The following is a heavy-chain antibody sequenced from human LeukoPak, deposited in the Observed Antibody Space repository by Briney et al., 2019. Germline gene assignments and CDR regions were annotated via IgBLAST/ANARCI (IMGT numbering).Heavy chain of an antibody. D-gene: IGHD3-3*02. Sequence: GASVKVSCKASGGTFSSYAISWVRQAPGQGLEWMGGIIPIFGTANYAQKFQGRVTITADKSTSTAYMELSSLRSEDTAVHYCASSRHFGSYYYYYYMDVWGKGTTVTVSS. V-gene: IGHV1-69*06. J-gene: IGHJ6*03. CDR2: IIPIFGTA. CDR3: ASSRHFGSYYYYYYMDV. CDR1: GGTFSSYA.